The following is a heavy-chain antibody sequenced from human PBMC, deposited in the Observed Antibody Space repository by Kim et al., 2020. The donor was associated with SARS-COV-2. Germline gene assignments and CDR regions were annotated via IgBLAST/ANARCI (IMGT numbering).Heavy chain of an antibody. CDR1: GGSFSGYY. CDR2: INHSGST. D-gene: IGHD4-4*01. J-gene: IGHJ4*02. V-gene: IGHV4-34*01. Sequence: SETLSLTCAVYGGSFSGYYWSWIRQPPGKGLEWIGEINHSGSTNYNPSLKSRVTISVDTSKNQFSLKLSSVTAADTAVYYCARGGMTTVTPLDYWGPGTPVTLSP. CDR3: ARGGMTTVTPLDY.